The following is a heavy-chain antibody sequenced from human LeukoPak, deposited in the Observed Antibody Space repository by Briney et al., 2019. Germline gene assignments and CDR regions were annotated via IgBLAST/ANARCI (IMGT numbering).Heavy chain of an antibody. V-gene: IGHV3-64*01. CDR2: ISSKGGST. Sequence: GGPRRLSCAASVFPFGSYAGHGVRQAQRRGREYVSAISSKGGSTYYANSGKGRFTISRYNSKNTLYLQMGSLRAEDMAVYYCAKSSSGWYKREFDYWAREPWAPSPQ. D-gene: IGHD6-19*01. J-gene: IGHJ4*02. CDR3: AKSSSGWYKREFDY. CDR1: VFPFGSYA.